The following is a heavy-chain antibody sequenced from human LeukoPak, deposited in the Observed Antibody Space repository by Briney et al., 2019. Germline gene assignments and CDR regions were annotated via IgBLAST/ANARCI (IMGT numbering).Heavy chain of an antibody. CDR1: GGSISSYY. V-gene: IGHV4-59*01. D-gene: IGHD3-22*01. CDR3: ASQSWDSSGYYFDY. J-gene: IGHJ4*02. CDR2: IYYSGSA. Sequence: SETLSLTCTVSGGSISSYYWSWIRQPPGKGLEWIGYIYYSGSANYNPSLKSRVTISVDTSKNQFSLKLSSVTAADTAVYYCASQSWDSSGYYFDYWGQGTLVTVSS.